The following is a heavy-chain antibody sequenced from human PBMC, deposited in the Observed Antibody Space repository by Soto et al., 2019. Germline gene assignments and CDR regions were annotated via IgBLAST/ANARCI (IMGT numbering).Heavy chain of an antibody. Sequence: QVQLVQSGAEVKKPGSSVKVSCKASGGAFTNDIITWVRQAPGQGLEWMGRIIPLLDITNYAQKFQGRVTITADKSTSTASMELNSLISEDTAVYYCARDSPIGSTFSGYDAIDYWGQGTLVTVSS. CDR1: GGAFTNDI. V-gene: IGHV1-69*08. D-gene: IGHD5-12*01. J-gene: IGHJ4*02. CDR2: IIPLLDIT. CDR3: ARDSPIGSTFSGYDAIDY.